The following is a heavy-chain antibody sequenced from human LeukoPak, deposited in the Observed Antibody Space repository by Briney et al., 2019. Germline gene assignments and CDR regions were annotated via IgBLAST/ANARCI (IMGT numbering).Heavy chain of an antibody. CDR1: GFTFSSYW. CDR3: ARENDFWSGPTPADAFDI. CDR2: IKQDGSEK. V-gene: IGHV3-7*01. D-gene: IGHD3-3*01. Sequence: GGSLRLSCAASGFTFSSYWMSWVRQAPGKGLEWVANIKQDGSEKYYVDSVKGRFTISRDNAKNSLYLQMNSLRAEDTAVYYCARENDFWSGPTPADAFDIWGQGTMVTVSS. J-gene: IGHJ3*02.